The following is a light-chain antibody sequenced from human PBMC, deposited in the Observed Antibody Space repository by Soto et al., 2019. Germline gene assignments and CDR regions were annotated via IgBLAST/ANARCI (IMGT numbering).Light chain of an antibody. J-gene: IGKJ2*01. CDR3: QRRSNWPYT. CDR1: QSVSSY. Sequence: EIVLTQSPATLSLSPGERATLSCRASQSVSSYLAWYQQKPGQAPRLLIYDASSRATGIPARFSGSGSGTDFTLTISSLELEDFAVYYCQRRSNWPYTFGQGTKLEIK. V-gene: IGKV3-11*01. CDR2: DAS.